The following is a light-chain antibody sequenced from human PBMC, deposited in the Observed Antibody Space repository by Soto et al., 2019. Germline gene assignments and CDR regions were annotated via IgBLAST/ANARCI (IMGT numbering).Light chain of an antibody. J-gene: IGLJ1*01. Sequence: QSVLPQPSSVSGTHEQSITISCTGTSSDDGGYNYVSWYQQHPGNAPRLMIYEVNNRPSGVPNRFSGSKSGNTASLTISGLQAEDEADYYCSSKTSSRTPFVFGTGTKVTVL. CDR1: SSDDGGYNY. V-gene: IGLV2-14*01. CDR2: EVN. CDR3: SSKTSSRTPFV.